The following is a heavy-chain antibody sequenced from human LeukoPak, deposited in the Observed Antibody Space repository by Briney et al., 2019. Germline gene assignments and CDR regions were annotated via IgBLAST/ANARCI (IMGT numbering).Heavy chain of an antibody. D-gene: IGHD6-19*01. CDR2: ISRSGDYT. CDR3: ARDWAVAGIFDP. CDR1: GFTFSDYY. J-gene: IGHJ5*02. V-gene: IGHV3-11*05. Sequence: GGSLRLSCAASGFTFSDYYMSWMRQAPGKGLEWVSYISRSGDYTNYADSVKGRFTISRDNAKNSLYLQMNSLRAEDTAVYYCARDWAVAGIFDPWGQGTLVTVSS.